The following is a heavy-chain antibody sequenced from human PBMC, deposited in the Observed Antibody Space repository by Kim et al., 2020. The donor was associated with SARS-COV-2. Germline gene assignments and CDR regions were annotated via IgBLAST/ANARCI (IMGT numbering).Heavy chain of an antibody. CDR1: GFTFSNAW. D-gene: IGHD4-17*01. J-gene: IGHJ3*02. V-gene: IGHV3-15*01. CDR3: TTDRSLRQTVTSPQDAFDI. Sequence: GGSLRLSCAASGFTFSNAWMSWVRQAPGKGLEWVGRIKSKTDGGTTDYAAPVKGRFTISRDDSKNTLYLQMNSLKTEDTAVYYCTTDRSLRQTVTSPQDAFDIWGQGTMVTVSS. CDR2: IKSKTDGGTT.